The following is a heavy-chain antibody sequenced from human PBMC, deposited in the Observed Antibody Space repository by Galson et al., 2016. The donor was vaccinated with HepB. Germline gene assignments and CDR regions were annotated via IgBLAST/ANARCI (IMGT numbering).Heavy chain of an antibody. D-gene: IGHD5-18*01. CDR3: ARLGGYSYGYSDY. Sequence: SETLSLTCTVSGGSISSYYWSWIRQPPGKGLEWIGYIYYSGSTNYNPSLKSRVTISVDTSKNQFSLKLSSVTAADTAVYYCARLGGYSYGYSDYWGQGTLATVSS. CDR2: IYYSGST. J-gene: IGHJ4*02. V-gene: IGHV4-59*01. CDR1: GGSISSYY.